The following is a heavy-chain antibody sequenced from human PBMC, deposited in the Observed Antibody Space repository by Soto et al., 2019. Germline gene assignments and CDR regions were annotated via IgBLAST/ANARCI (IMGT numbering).Heavy chain of an antibody. Sequence: GGSLRLSCAASGFTFSSYGMHWVRQAPGKGLEWVAVIWYDGSNKYYADSVKGRFTISRDNSKNTLYLQMNSLRAEDTALDYCARGALAAAGTWGPPPNKQFDYWGQGTLVTVSS. CDR2: IWYDGSNK. V-gene: IGHV3-33*01. J-gene: IGHJ4*02. D-gene: IGHD6-13*01. CDR1: GFTFSSYG. CDR3: ARGALAAAGTWGPPPNKQFDY.